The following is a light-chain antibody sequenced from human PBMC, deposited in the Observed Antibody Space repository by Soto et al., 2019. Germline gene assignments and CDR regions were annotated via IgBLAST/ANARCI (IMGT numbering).Light chain of an antibody. Sequence: ELVCTQSPGRLSLSPGERATISCRASQSINSFLAWYQQKPGQAPRLLIYGASTRATGIPARFSGSGSGTEFTLTISSLQTEDFVVYYCHQYNNWPPWTFGKGTKVEI. J-gene: IGKJ1*01. CDR2: GAS. CDR1: QSINSF. V-gene: IGKV3-15*01. CDR3: HQYNNWPPWT.